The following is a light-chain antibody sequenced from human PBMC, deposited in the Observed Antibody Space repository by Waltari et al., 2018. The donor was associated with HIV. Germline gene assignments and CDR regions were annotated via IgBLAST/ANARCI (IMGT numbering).Light chain of an antibody. Sequence: QSALTQPASVSGSPGPSITIPCTGTSTDVGNFNLVSWYQQYPGKAPNRLIYEVTKRPSGASNRFSASKSGNTASLTISGLRAEDEADYYCYSYSDTSSSYVFGTGTKVTVL. V-gene: IGLV2-23*02. J-gene: IGLJ1*01. CDR2: EVT. CDR3: YSYSDTSSSYV. CDR1: STDVGNFNL.